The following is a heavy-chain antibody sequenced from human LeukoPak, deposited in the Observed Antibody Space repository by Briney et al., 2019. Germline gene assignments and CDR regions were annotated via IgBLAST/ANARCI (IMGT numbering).Heavy chain of an antibody. CDR2: IYYSGST. Sequence: SETLSLTCTVSGGSISSYYWSWIRQPPGKGLEWIGYIYYSGSTNYNPSLKSRVTISVDTSQNQFSLKLSSVTAADTAVYYCARGRADCSSTSCPPMDAFDIWGQGTMVTVSS. V-gene: IGHV4-59*01. CDR3: ARGRADCSSTSCPPMDAFDI. D-gene: IGHD2-2*01. J-gene: IGHJ3*02. CDR1: GGSISSYY.